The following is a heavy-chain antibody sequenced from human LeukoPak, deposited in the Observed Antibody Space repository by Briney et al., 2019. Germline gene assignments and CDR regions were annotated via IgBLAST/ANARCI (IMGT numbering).Heavy chain of an antibody. D-gene: IGHD3-10*01. J-gene: IGHJ4*02. Sequence: GASVKVSCKASGYTFTGYYIHWVRQAPGQGLEWMGWISAYNGNTNYAQKLQGRVTMTTDTSTSTAYMELRSLRSDDTAVYYCARVQSGSGSYGVWDYWGQGTLVTVSS. CDR2: ISAYNGNT. CDR1: GYTFTGYY. V-gene: IGHV1-18*04. CDR3: ARVQSGSGSYGVWDY.